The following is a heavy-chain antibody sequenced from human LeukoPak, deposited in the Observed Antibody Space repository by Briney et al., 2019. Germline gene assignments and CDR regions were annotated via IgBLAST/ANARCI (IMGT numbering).Heavy chain of an antibody. D-gene: IGHD3-10*01. J-gene: IGHJ4*02. CDR2: FDPEDGEI. Sequence: ASVKVSCKISGYTLSELSMHWVRQAPGKGLEWMGGFDPEDGEIIYAAKFQGRVTMTEDTFTDTAYMEVSSLRSDDTAMFYCATMVRRVIVPRFDYWGQGTLVTVSS. CDR3: ATMVRRVIVPRFDY. V-gene: IGHV1-24*01. CDR1: GYTLSELS.